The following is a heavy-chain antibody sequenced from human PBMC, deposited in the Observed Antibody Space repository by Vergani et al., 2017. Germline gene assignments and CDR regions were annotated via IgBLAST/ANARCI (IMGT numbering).Heavy chain of an antibody. V-gene: IGHV3-48*03. Sequence: EVQLVESGGGLVQPGGSLRLSCAASGFTFSSYEMNWVRQAPGKGLEWVSYISSSGSTIYYADSVKGRFTISRDKAKNSLYLQMNSLRAEDTAVYYCARVGRGGCFGYWGQGTLVTVSS. J-gene: IGHJ4*02. CDR2: ISSSGSTI. D-gene: IGHD2-15*01. CDR3: ARVGRGGCFGY. CDR1: GFTFSSYE.